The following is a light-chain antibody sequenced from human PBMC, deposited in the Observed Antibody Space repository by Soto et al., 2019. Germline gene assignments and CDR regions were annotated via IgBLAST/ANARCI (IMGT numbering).Light chain of an antibody. Sequence: EIVLTQSPGILSLSPGERATLSCRASQSVSNDFLAWYQQKPGQAPRLLIYGASTRATDVPDMFSGSGSGADITLSIRSLEPDDFEVNYCQQYGSSPPRTFGQGTKVEMK. CDR3: QQYGSSPPRT. CDR1: QSVSNDF. J-gene: IGKJ1*01. CDR2: GAS. V-gene: IGKV3-20*01.